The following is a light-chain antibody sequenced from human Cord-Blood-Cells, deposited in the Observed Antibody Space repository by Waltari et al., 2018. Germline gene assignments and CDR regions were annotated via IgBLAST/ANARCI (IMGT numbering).Light chain of an antibody. V-gene: IGLV2-14*01. CDR3: SSYTSSSSYV. CDR1: SRDVGGYNY. CDR2: DVS. Sequence: QSALPHPASVSGSPGQSITISCTGTSRDVGGYNYVAWYPQHPGKATKLMIYDVSKRPSGVSNRFSGSKSGNTASLTISGLQAEDEADYYCSSYTSSSSYVFGTGSKVTVL. J-gene: IGLJ1*01.